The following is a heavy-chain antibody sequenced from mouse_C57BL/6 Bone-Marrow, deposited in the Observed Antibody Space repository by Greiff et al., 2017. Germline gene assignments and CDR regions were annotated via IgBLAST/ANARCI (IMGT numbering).Heavy chain of an antibody. CDR3: ARPYYSNYWYCDV. CDR2: IYPGSGST. Sequence: QVQLQQPGAELVKPGASVKMSCKASGYTFTSYWITWVKQRPGQGLEWIGDIYPGSGSTNYNEKFKGKATLTVDTSSSTAYMQLSSLTSEDSAVYYCARPYYSNYWYCDVWGTGTTVTVSA. V-gene: IGHV1-55*01. D-gene: IGHD2-5*01. CDR1: GYTFTSYW. J-gene: IGHJ1*03.